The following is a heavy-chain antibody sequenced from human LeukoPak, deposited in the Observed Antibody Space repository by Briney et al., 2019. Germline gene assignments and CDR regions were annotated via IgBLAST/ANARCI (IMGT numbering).Heavy chain of an antibody. CDR1: GFTFANYA. J-gene: IGHJ4*02. D-gene: IGHD3-10*01. Sequence: PGGSLRLSCAASGFTFANYAMNWVRQAPGQGLEWVSAISAGGGTTFYADSVKGRFTISRDQSKNTLYLQMNSLRAEDTAVYYCAKDRDGGSNTRAKGFDYWGQGTLVTVSS. CDR3: AKDRDGGSNTRAKGFDY. V-gene: IGHV3-23*01. CDR2: ISAGGGTT.